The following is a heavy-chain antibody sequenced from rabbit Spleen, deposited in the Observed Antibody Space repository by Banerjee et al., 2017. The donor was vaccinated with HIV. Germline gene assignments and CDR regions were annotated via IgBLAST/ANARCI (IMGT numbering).Heavy chain of an antibody. D-gene: IGHD8-1*01. CDR3: ARDTGSSFSSYGMDL. CDR1: GFDFSNYNF. V-gene: IGHV1S40*01. CDR2: MDAGYSGST. Sequence: QQLVESGGGLVQPGASLTLTCTASGFDFSNYNFMCWVRQAPGKGLEWIACMDAGYSGSTYYAVWAKGRFTISRTSSTTVTLRMTSLTAADTATYFCARDTGSSFSSYGMDLWGPGTLVTVS. J-gene: IGHJ6*01.